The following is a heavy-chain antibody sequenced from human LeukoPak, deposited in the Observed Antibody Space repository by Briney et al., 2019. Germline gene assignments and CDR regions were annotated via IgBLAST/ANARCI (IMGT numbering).Heavy chain of an antibody. CDR3: ARVLLHYYYYGMDV. D-gene: IGHD1-26*01. Sequence: GGSLRLSCAASGFTFSSSSMNWVRQAPGKGLEWVSYISSSSSTIYYADSVKGRFTISRDNAKNTLYLQMNSLRAEDTAVYYCARVLLHYYYYGMDVWGQGTTVTVSS. V-gene: IGHV3-48*04. J-gene: IGHJ6*02. CDR1: GFTFSSSS. CDR2: ISSSSSTI.